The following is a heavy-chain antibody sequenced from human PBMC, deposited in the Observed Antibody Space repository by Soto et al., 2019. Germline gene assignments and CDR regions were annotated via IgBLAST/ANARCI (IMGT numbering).Heavy chain of an antibody. CDR1: GGTFSSYA. J-gene: IGHJ6*02. CDR3: AKNPENYYYGIDV. V-gene: IGHV1-69*12. Sequence: QVQLVQSGAEVKKPGSSVKVSCKASGGTFSSYAISWVRQAPGQGLKWMGGIIPIFGTADYAQKFQGRVTITADESTSTADVELSSLRSEDTAVYYCAKNPENYYYGIDVWGQGTTVTVSS. CDR2: IIPIFGTA.